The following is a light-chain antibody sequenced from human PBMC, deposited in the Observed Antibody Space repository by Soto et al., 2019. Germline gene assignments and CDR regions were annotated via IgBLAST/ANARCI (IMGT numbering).Light chain of an antibody. CDR2: DVS. Sequence: QSALTQPASVSGSPGQSITISCTGTSSDVGGYNYVSWYQQHPGKAPKLMIYDVSNRHSGVSNRFSGSKSGNTASLTISGLQAEDEADYYCSSYTSSSTLFGTGTKLTVL. CDR3: SSYTSSSTL. J-gene: IGLJ1*01. V-gene: IGLV2-14*01. CDR1: SSDVGGYNY.